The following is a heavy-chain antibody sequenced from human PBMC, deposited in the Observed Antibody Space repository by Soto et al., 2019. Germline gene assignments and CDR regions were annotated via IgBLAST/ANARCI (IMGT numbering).Heavy chain of an antibody. CDR3: ARVNYYDSSGPFDY. V-gene: IGHV4-34*01. D-gene: IGHD3-22*01. CDR2: INHSGST. J-gene: IGHJ4*02. Sequence: PSETLSLTCAVYGGSFSGYYWSWIRQPPGKGLEWIGEINHSGSTNYNPSLKSRVTISVDTSKNQFSLKLGSVTAADTAVYYCARVNYYDSSGPFDYWGQGTLVTVSS. CDR1: GGSFSGYY.